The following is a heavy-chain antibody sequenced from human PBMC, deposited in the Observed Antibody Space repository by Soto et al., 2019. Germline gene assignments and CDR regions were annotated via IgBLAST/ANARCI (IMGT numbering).Heavy chain of an antibody. CDR1: GYSMSSSNW. V-gene: IGHV4-4*02. CDR3: ARSEATALDY. Sequence: SDTLSLTCTVSGYSMSSSNWWNWVRQPPGKGLEWIGEAHHSGRTNYNPSLKSRVTISVDRSQNRFSLKLSSVTAADTAVYYCARSEATALDYWGQGTLVTVS. J-gene: IGHJ4*02. D-gene: IGHD1-26*01. CDR2: AHHSGRT.